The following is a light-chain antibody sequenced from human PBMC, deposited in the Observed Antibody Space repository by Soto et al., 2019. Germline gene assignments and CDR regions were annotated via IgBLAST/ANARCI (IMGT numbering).Light chain of an antibody. Sequence: QSVLTQPRSVSGSPGQSVTISCTGTSSDLGAYNSVSWHQQHPGRAPELMIYDVNKRPSGVADRFSGSKSGNTASLTISWVQAEDEADYYCCSYAGNSYVFGTGTKVTVL. CDR2: DVN. CDR3: CSYAGNSYV. CDR1: SSDLGAYNS. J-gene: IGLJ1*01. V-gene: IGLV2-11*01.